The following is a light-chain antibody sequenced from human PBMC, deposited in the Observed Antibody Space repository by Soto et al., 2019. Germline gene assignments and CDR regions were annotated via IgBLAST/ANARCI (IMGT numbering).Light chain of an antibody. CDR1: QSVTSNY. CDR2: GAS. Sequence: EIVLTQSPGTLSLSPCEGATLSWSASQSVTSNYLAWYQQAPGQAPRLLIFGASIRDTGIPDRFSGSGSGTDFTLTISRLEPEDFAVYHCQQYGSSPTTFGQGTKVDIK. V-gene: IGKV3-20*01. CDR3: QQYGSSPTT. J-gene: IGKJ1*01.